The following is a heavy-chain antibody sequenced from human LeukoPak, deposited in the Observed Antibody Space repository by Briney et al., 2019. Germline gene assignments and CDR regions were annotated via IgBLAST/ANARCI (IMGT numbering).Heavy chain of an antibody. V-gene: IGHV1-18*01. CDR2: ISAHNGDT. D-gene: IGHD3-10*01. CDR3: ARDFGVGTFDI. J-gene: IGHJ3*02. Sequence: ASVKVSCKASGYTFTSYGISWVRQAPGQGLEWMGWISAHNGDTNYGQNLQGRVTMTTDTSTSTAYMELRSLRSDDTAVYYCARDFGVGTFDIWGQGTMVTVSS. CDR1: GYTFTSYG.